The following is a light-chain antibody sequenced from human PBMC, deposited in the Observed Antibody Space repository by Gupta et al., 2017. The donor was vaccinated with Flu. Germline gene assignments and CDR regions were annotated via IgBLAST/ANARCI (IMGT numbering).Light chain of an antibody. J-gene: IGKJ1*01. CDR2: KAS. Sequence: DIQMTQSPSTLSASVGDRVTITCRASQSIESWLAWYQQKPGKAPNLLIYKASNLESGVPSRFSGSGSGTEFTLTISSLQPDDFATYYCQQYNNYSWTFGQGTKVEVK. CDR1: QSIESW. V-gene: IGKV1-5*03. CDR3: QQYNNYSWT.